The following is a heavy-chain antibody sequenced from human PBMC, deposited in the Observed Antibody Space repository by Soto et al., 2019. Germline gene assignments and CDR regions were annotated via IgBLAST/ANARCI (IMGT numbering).Heavy chain of an antibody. V-gene: IGHV5-51*01. Sequence: GESLKISCKGSGYNFINYWIGWVRQMPGKGLEWMGIIYPGDSDTRYSPSFQGQVTISADKSIGTAYLQWSSLKASDTAIYYCARHWGHTIAVSGPRNQYYDGMDVWGQGTTVTVSS. D-gene: IGHD6-19*01. J-gene: IGHJ6*02. CDR3: ARHWGHTIAVSGPRNQYYDGMDV. CDR1: GYNFINYW. CDR2: IYPGDSDT.